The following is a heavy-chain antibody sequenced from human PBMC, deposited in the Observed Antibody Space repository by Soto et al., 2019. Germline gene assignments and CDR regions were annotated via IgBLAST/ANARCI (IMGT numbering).Heavy chain of an antibody. CDR3: ARTKSSEYSSSVNWFDP. CDR2: IYPGDSDT. CDR1: GYSFTSYW. J-gene: IGHJ5*02. Sequence: LTISCKGSGYSFTSYWIGWVRQMPGKGLEWMGIIYPGDSDTRYSPSFQGQVTISADKSISTAYLQWSSLKASDTAMYYCARTKSSEYSSSVNWFDPWGQGTLVTVSS. V-gene: IGHV5-51*01. D-gene: IGHD6-13*01.